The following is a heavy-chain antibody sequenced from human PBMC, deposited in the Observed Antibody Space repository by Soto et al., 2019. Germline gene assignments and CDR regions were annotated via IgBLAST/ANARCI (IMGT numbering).Heavy chain of an antibody. D-gene: IGHD3-22*01. V-gene: IGHV3-23*01. Sequence: GGSLRLSCAASGFTFSSYAMSWVRQAPGKGLEWVSAISGSGGSTYYADSVKGRFTISRDNSKNTLYLQMNSLRAEDTAVYYCAKDCVGYDSSGYYFDYWGQGTLVTVSS. CDR2: ISGSGGST. J-gene: IGHJ4*02. CDR3: AKDCVGYDSSGYYFDY. CDR1: GFTFSSYA.